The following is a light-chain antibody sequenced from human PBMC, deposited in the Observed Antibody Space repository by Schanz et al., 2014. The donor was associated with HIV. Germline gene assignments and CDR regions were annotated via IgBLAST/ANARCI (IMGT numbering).Light chain of an antibody. Sequence: PGERATLSCRASQSVSDNYLAWYQQRPGQAPRLLIYGASSRATGIPDRFSGGESGTDFTLTISRLEPEDFAVYYCQQYGSSPPTFGPGTKVDIK. CDR3: QQYGSSPPT. J-gene: IGKJ3*01. CDR1: QSVSDNY. CDR2: GAS. V-gene: IGKV3-20*01.